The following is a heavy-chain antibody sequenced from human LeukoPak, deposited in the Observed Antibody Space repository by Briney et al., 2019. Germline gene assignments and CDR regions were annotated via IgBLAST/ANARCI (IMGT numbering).Heavy chain of an antibody. CDR3: ARVDGSGSYGWDYFDY. Sequence: PSETLSLTCTVSGGSISSYYWGWIRQPPGKGLEWIGSIYYSGSTYYNPSLKSRVTISVDTSKNQFSLKLSSVTAADTAVYYCARVDGSGSYGWDYFDYWGQGTLVTVSS. V-gene: IGHV4-39*07. J-gene: IGHJ4*02. CDR2: IYYSGST. D-gene: IGHD3-10*01. CDR1: GGSISSYY.